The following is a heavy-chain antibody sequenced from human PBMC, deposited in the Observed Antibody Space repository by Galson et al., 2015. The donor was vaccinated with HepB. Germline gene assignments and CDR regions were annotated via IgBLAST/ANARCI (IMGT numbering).Heavy chain of an antibody. D-gene: IGHD4-17*01. CDR3: ARGRGATVTTPDY. Sequence: SLRLSCAASGFTFSSYWMSWVRQAPGKGLEWVANIKQDGSEKYYADSVKGRFTISRDNSKNTLYVQMNSLRAEDTAVYYCARGRGATVTTPDYWGQGTLVTVSS. CDR1: GFTFSSYW. V-gene: IGHV3-7*01. J-gene: IGHJ4*02. CDR2: IKQDGSEK.